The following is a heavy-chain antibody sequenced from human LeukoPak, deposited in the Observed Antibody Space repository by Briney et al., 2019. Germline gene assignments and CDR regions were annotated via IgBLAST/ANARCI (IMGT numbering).Heavy chain of an antibody. CDR3: ARNASDRGTYYFDY. V-gene: IGHV4-39*01. CDR2: IYYSGST. CDR1: AGSISSSTSC. J-gene: IGHJ4*02. Sequence: SETLSLTCTVSAGSISSSTSCCGWLHPPPRRRPESIGSIYYSGSTSYNPSIKSRATISVGTSKKPFSLKPDSVTAADTAVYYCARNASDRGTYYFDYWGQGTLVTVSS. D-gene: IGHD1-26*01.